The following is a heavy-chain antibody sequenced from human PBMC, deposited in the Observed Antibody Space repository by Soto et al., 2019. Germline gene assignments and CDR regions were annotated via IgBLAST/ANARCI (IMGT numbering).Heavy chain of an antibody. CDR1: GYTFTGYY. D-gene: IGHD6-13*01. J-gene: IGHJ6*03. V-gene: IGHV1-2*04. Sequence: GASVKVSCKASGYTFTGYYMRWVRQAPGQGLEWMGWINPNSGGTNYAQKFQGWVTMTRDTSISTAYMELSRLRSDDTAVYYCARGVGGSSWYYPYYYYMDVWGKGTTVTVSS. CDR2: INPNSGGT. CDR3: ARGVGGSSWYYPYYYYMDV.